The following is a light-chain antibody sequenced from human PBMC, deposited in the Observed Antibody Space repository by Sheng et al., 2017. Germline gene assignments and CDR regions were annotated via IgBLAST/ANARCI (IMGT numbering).Light chain of an antibody. J-gene: IGKJ3*01. V-gene: IGKV3-20*01. CDR2: DAS. CDR1: QSVRSNF. Sequence: ENVLTQSPGTLSLSPGERATLSCRASQSVRSNFLAWYQQKPGLAPRLLIYDASSRVTGIPDRFSGSGSGTDFTLTISRLEPEDFAVYYCQQYGSSPGFGPGTKVDI. CDR3: QQYGSSPG.